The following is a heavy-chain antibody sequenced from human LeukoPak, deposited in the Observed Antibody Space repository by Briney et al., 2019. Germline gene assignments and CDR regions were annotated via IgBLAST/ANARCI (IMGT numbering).Heavy chain of an antibody. D-gene: IGHD3-9*01. CDR1: GYTFTSYA. CDR2: INAGNGNT. J-gene: IGHJ3*02. Sequence: ASVKVSCKASGYTFTSYAMHWVRQAPGQRLEWMGWINAGNGNTKYSQKFQGRVTITRDTSASTAYMELSSLRSEDTAVYHCAWGYDILTGVDAFDIWGQGTMVTVSS. CDR3: AWGYDILTGVDAFDI. V-gene: IGHV1-3*01.